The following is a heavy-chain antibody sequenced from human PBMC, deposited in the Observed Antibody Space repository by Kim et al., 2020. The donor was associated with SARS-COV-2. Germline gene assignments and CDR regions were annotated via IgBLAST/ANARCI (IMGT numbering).Heavy chain of an antibody. V-gene: IGHV4-34*01. D-gene: IGHD5-18*01. J-gene: IGHJ4*02. CDR3: ARGNKYKATSDY. Sequence: TYNPSLKSRVTISVDTSKNQFSLKLSSVTAADTAVYYCARGNKYKATSDYWGQGTLVTVSS.